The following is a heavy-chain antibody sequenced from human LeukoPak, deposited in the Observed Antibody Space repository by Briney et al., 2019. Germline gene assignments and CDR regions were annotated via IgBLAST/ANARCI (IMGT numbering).Heavy chain of an antibody. Sequence: SETLSLTCTVSGGSISSYYWSWIRQPPGKGLEWIGYIYYSGSTNYNPSLKSRVTISVDTSKNQFSLKLTSVTAADTAVYYCARERVRGVGATRGVLGLRAYYYYYMDVWGKGTAVTISS. V-gene: IGHV4-59*01. CDR1: GGSISSYY. CDR3: ARERVRGVGATRGVLGLRAYYYYYMDV. CDR2: IYYSGST. J-gene: IGHJ6*03. D-gene: IGHD1-26*01.